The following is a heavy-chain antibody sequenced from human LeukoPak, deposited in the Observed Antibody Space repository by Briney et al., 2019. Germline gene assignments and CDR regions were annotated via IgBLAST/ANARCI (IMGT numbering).Heavy chain of an antibody. Sequence: SETLSLTCTVSGGSISSYYWSWIRQPAGKGLEWIGRIYTSGSTNYNPSLKSRVTISVDKSKNQFSLKLSSVTAADTAVYYCARAPDSSGYDYYYYMDVWGKGTTVTVSS. CDR1: GGSISSYY. J-gene: IGHJ6*03. V-gene: IGHV4-4*07. CDR2: IYTSGST. CDR3: ARAPDSSGYDYYYYMDV. D-gene: IGHD3-22*01.